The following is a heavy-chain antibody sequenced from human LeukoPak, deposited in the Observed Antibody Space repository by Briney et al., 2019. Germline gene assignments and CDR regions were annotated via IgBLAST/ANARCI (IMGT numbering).Heavy chain of an antibody. CDR3: ARDDSGPRNKYYYESTGFYSRPYYLDY. V-gene: IGHV3-7*01. CDR2: IKLDGSDE. D-gene: IGHD3-22*01. Sequence: GGSLRLSCAASGFTFSSYWMSWVRQAPGKGLEWLANIKLDGSDEHYADSVRGRFTISRDNAKNSLFLQMNNLGAADTAVYYCARDDSGPRNKYYYESTGFYSRPYYLDYWGQGALVTVSS. J-gene: IGHJ4*02. CDR1: GFTFSSYW.